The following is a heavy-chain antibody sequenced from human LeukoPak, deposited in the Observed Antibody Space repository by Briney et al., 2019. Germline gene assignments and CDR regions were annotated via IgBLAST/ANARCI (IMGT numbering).Heavy chain of an antibody. D-gene: IGHD6-19*01. V-gene: IGHV4-59*01. CDR3: ARDYGSGFGYFDS. CDR1: SGSISNYY. J-gene: IGHJ4*02. CDR2: IYYIGST. Sequence: KPSETLSLTCTVSSGSISNYYWSWIRQPPGKGLEWIGYIYYIGSTNYNPSLKSRVTMSVDTSKNQFSLHLSSVTAADTAVYYCARDYGSGFGYFDSWGQGTLVTVSS.